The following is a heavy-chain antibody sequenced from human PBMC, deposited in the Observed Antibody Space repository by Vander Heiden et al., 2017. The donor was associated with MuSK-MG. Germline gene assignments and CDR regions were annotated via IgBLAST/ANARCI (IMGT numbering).Heavy chain of an antibody. V-gene: IGHV3-23*01. CDR3: AKGGPGVVTALGY. J-gene: IGHJ4*02. CDR1: GSTFSSHA. Sequence: VHLLQYGLGSVQPGGFLRFSCAASGSTFSSHAMSWVRLAPGKGLGWVSAISGSGGSTYYADSVRGRFTISRDNSKNTLYLQMNSLGAEDTAVYYCAKGGPGVVTALGYWGQRTLVTVSS. D-gene: IGHD2-21*02. CDR2: ISGSGGST.